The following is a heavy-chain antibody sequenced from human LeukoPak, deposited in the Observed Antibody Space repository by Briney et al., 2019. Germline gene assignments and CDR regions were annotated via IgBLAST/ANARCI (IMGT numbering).Heavy chain of an antibody. J-gene: IGHJ4*02. CDR1: GGSISSYY. V-gene: IGHV4-59*01. D-gene: IGHD3-10*01. CDR3: ARGRGYYGSGSYYNAQVGHAFDY. CDR2: IYYSGST. Sequence: SETLSLTCTVSGGSISSYYWSWIRQPPGKGLEWIGYIYYSGSTNYNPSLKSRVTISVDTSKNQFTLKLSSVTAADTAVYYCARGRGYYGSGSYYNAQVGHAFDYWGQGTLVTVSS.